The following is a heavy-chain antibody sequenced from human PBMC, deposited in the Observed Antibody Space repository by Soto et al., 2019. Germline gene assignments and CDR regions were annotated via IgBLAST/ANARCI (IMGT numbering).Heavy chain of an antibody. J-gene: IGHJ4*02. CDR2: ISTYNGKT. CDR1: GYTFSTYP. CDR3: ARDRVEAALGTFDQ. V-gene: IGHV1-18*01. D-gene: IGHD6-13*01. Sequence: SAKVSFRTSGYTFSTYPISWVREAPGQGLEWVGWISTYNGKTNYGQKFQGRVTITTDTSTSTAYMDLRNLRSDDTAVYYCARDRVEAALGTFDQWGQGTLVTVSS.